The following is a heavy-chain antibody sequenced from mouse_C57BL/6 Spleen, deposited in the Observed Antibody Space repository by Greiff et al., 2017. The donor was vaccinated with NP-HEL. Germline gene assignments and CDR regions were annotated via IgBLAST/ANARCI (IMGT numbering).Heavy chain of an antibody. CDR2: INPDYGTT. CDR3: AREGKPLPELDY. J-gene: IGHJ2*01. V-gene: IGHV1-39*01. Sequence: EVQLQQSGPELVKPGASVKISCKASGYSFTDYNMNWVKQSHGKSLEWIGVINPDYGTTSYNQKFKGKATLTVDQSSSTAYMQLNSLTSEDSAVFYCAREGKPLPELDYWGQGTTLTVSS. D-gene: IGHD6-1*01. CDR1: GYSFTDYN.